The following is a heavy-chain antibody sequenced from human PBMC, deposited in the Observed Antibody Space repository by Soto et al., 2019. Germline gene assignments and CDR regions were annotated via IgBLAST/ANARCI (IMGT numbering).Heavy chain of an antibody. J-gene: IGHJ4*02. CDR3: ARDGDTYGYFKADY. CDR2: VSNDENKK. CDR1: GFTFSTFA. V-gene: IGHV3-30-3*01. Sequence: GSLRLSCAASGFTFSTFAMHWVRQAPGKGLEWVALVSNDENKKDYADSVKGRFTISRDNSKNTLYLQMSSLRAEDTAMYYCARDGDTYGYFKADYWGQGTLVTVFS. D-gene: IGHD5-18*01.